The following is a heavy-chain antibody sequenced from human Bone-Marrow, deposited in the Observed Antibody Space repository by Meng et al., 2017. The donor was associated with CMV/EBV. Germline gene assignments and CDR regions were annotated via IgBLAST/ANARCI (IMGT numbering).Heavy chain of an antibody. J-gene: IGHJ4*02. V-gene: IGHV3-30*02. CDR2: IQYDGSNK. CDR1: GFTFSTYG. Sequence: GGSLRLSCAASGFTFSTYGIHWVRQAPGKGLEWVAFIQYDGSNKCYVDSVKGRFTISRDNSKNTLYLQMNSLRAEDTAVYYCAKDRIKRMTTGFDYWGQGTLVTVSS. CDR3: AKDRIKRMTTGFDY. D-gene: IGHD4-11*01.